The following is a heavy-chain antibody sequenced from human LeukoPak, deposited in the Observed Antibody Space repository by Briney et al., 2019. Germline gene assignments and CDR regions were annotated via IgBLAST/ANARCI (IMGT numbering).Heavy chain of an antibody. CDR2: ISADGGST. V-gene: IGHV3-64*01. CDR3: VKDLYKGDSASWYFFHH. CDR1: GFMFSNYD. J-gene: IGHJ4*02. D-gene: IGHD6-13*01. Sequence: PGGSLRLSCAASGFMFSNYDMHWVRQAPGKGLEYVSHISADGGSTYYAISVKGRFTIPRDNSKNTLYLQMSSLRAEDTAMYYCVKDLYKGDSASWYFFHHWGQGTLVTVSS.